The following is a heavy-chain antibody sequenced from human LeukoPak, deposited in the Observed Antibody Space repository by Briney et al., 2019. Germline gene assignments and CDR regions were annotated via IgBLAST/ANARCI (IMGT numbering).Heavy chain of an antibody. CDR2: IRYDGSNK. J-gene: IGHJ4*02. CDR3: AKDLGDYGDYGPGDY. Sequence: GGPLRLSCAASGFTFSSYGMHWVRQAPGKGLEWVAFIRYDGSNKYYADSVKGRFTISRDNSKNTLYLQMNSLRAEDTAVYYCAKDLGDYGDYGPGDYWGQGTLVTVSS. D-gene: IGHD4-17*01. V-gene: IGHV3-30*02. CDR1: GFTFSSYG.